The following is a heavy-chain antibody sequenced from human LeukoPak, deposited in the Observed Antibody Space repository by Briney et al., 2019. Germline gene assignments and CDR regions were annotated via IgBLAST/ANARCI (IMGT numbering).Heavy chain of an antibody. Sequence: SETLSLTCAVYGESFRGYYWSWIRQPPGKGLEWIGEINHSGSTNYNPSLKSRVTISVDTSKNQFSLKLSSVTAADTAVYYCARGSGSSFDYWGQGTLVTVSS. CDR3: ARGSGSSFDY. V-gene: IGHV4-34*01. J-gene: IGHJ4*02. CDR1: GESFRGYY. D-gene: IGHD2-15*01. CDR2: INHSGST.